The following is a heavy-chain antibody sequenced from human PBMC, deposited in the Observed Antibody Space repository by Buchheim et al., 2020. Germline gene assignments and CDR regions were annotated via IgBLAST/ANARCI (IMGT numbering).Heavy chain of an antibody. CDR1: GFTFSSYG. CDR2: IWYDGSNK. J-gene: IGHJ6*02. D-gene: IGHD3-10*01. V-gene: IGHV3-33*01. Sequence: QVQLVESGGGVVQPGRSLRLSCAASGFTFSSYGMHWVRQAPGKGLEWVAVIWYDGSNKYYADSVKGRFTISRDNSKNTLYLQMNSLRAEDTAVYYCAREEVRGIYYYYYGMDVWGQGTT. CDR3: AREEVRGIYYYYYGMDV.